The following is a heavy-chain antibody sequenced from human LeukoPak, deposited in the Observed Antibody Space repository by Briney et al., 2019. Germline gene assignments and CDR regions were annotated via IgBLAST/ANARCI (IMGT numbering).Heavy chain of an antibody. Sequence: KASQTLSLTCTVSGGSISSYYWSWIRQPPGKGLEWIGYIYYSGSTNYNPSLKSRVTISVDTSKNQFSLKLSSVTAADTAVYYCAGSGSYWRDYFDYWGQGTLVTVSS. J-gene: IGHJ4*02. D-gene: IGHD1-26*01. CDR1: GGSISSYY. CDR2: IYYSGST. CDR3: AGSGSYWRDYFDY. V-gene: IGHV4-59*01.